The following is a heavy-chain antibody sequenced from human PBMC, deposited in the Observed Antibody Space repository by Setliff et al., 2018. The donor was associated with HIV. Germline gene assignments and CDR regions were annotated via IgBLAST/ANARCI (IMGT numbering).Heavy chain of an antibody. CDR3: ARGQPQGGGTYWSAFDI. CDR2: IYYTGTT. CDR1: GGSISSTY. D-gene: IGHD1-26*01. V-gene: IGHV4-59*01. Sequence: PSETLSLTCTVSGGSISSTYWSWIRRPPGKGLEWIGYIYYTGTTDYSPSFKSRVTISLDTSKTQFSLKLNSVTAADTAVYYCARGQPQGGGTYWSAFDIWGQGTMV. J-gene: IGHJ3*02.